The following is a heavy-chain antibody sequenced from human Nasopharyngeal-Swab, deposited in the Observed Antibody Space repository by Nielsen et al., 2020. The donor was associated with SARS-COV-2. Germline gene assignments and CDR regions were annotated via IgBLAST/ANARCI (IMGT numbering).Heavy chain of an antibody. V-gene: IGHV5-10-1*01. Sequence: GESLKISCKGSGCSFTSYWISWVRQMPGKGLEWMGRIDPSDSYTNYSPSFQGHVTISADKYISTAYLQWSSLKASDTAMYYCARIWGDIVVVPAAPTPYYYYYMDVWGKGTTVTVSS. CDR1: GCSFTSYW. CDR2: IDPSDSYT. J-gene: IGHJ6*03. D-gene: IGHD2-2*01. CDR3: ARIWGDIVVVPAAPTPYYYYYMDV.